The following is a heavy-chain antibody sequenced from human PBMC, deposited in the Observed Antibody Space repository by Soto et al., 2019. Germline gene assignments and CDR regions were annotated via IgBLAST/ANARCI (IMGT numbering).Heavy chain of an antibody. V-gene: IGHV4-34*01. J-gene: IGHJ5*02. CDR3: ARRNYDFWSGYNWFDP. D-gene: IGHD3-3*01. Sequence: SETLSLTCAVYGGSFSGYYWSWIRQPPGKGLEWIGEINHSGSTNYNPSLKSRVTISVDTSKNQFSLKLSSVTAADTAVYYCARRNYDFWSGYNWFDPWGQGTLVTVSS. CDR1: GGSFSGYY. CDR2: INHSGST.